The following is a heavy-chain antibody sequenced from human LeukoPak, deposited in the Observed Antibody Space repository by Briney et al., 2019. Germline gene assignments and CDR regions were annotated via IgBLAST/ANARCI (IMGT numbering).Heavy chain of an antibody. V-gene: IGHV1-69*05. Sequence: ASVKVSCKASGGTFSSYAISWVRQAPGQGLEWMGGIIPIFGTANYAQKFQGRVTITTDESTSTAYMELSSLRSEDTAVYYCARDLRGACSSTSCGNWFDPWGQGTLVTVSS. CDR2: IIPIFGTA. CDR1: GGTFSSYA. J-gene: IGHJ5*02. D-gene: IGHD2-2*01. CDR3: ARDLRGACSSTSCGNWFDP.